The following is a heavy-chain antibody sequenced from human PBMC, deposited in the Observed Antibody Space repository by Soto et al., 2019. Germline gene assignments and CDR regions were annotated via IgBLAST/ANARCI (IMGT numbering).Heavy chain of an antibody. CDR2: INPNSGGT. CDR3: AGPASRNCGSQFFSFDI. CDR1: GYTFTGYY. J-gene: IGHJ3*02. Sequence: ASVKVSCKASGYTFTGYYMHWVRQAPGQGLEWMGWINPNSGGTNYAQKFQGWVTMTRDTSISTAYMELSRLRSDGTAVYYFAGPASRNCGSQFFSFDIWGQ. D-gene: IGHD1-26*01. V-gene: IGHV1-2*04.